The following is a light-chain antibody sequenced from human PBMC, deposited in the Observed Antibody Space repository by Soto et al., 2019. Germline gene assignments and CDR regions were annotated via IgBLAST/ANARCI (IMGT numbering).Light chain of an antibody. CDR2: DAS. CDR3: LQYDSYPWT. Sequence: DIQMTQSPSTLSASVGDRVVITCRASQSISTWWAWYQQKPGKAPTLLISDASNLQSGVPSRFSGSGSGTEFTLTISSLQLDDFSTYYCLQYDSYPWTFGQGTKVEIK. V-gene: IGKV1-5*01. CDR1: QSISTW. J-gene: IGKJ1*01.